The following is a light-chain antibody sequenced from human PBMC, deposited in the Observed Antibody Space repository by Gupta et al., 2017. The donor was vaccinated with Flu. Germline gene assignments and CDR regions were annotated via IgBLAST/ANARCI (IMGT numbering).Light chain of an antibody. V-gene: IGKV1-39*01. Sequence: PSSLSASVGDRVTITCRARQSISSYLNWYQQKPGKAPKLLIYAASSLQSGVPSRFSGSGSGTDFTLTISSLQPEDFATYYCQQSDSTPLAFGQGTKLEIK. CDR3: QQSDSTPLA. CDR2: AAS. CDR1: QSISSY. J-gene: IGKJ2*01.